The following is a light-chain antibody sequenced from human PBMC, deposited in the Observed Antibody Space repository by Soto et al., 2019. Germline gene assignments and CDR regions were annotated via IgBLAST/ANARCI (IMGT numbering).Light chain of an antibody. J-gene: IGKJ1*01. Sequence: EIVLTQSPGTLSLSPGERATLSCRASQSVSNNYLAWYLQKPGQAPRRLIFGASGRATGIPDRFSGSGSGTDFTLTISRLEPEDFAVYYCQQYGTSPTFGQGTKVEIK. CDR1: QSVSNNY. CDR2: GAS. V-gene: IGKV3-20*01. CDR3: QQYGTSPT.